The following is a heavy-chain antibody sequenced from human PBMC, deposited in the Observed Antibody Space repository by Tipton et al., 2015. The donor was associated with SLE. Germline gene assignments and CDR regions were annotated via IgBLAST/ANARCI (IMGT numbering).Heavy chain of an antibody. CDR1: GGSFSGYY. CDR3: AREDYYMDV. V-gene: IGHV4-34*01. J-gene: IGHJ6*03. CDR2: INHSGST. Sequence: TLSLTCAVYGGSFSGYYWSWIRQPPGKGLEWIGEINHSGSTNYNPSLKSRVTISVDTSKNQFSLKLSSVTAADTAVYYCAREDYYMDVWGKGTTVTVSS.